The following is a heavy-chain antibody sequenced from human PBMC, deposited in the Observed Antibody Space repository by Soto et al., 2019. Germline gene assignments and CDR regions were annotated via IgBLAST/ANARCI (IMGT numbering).Heavy chain of an antibody. V-gene: IGHV4-30-4*01. Sequence: SETLSLTCTVSGGSINIGDYYWTGVRQPPGKGLEWIGNIFHSGGTYYTPSLRGRAVISLDTSKNHFFLRMNAVTAADTATYYCARDYYGAGAQYYYYGMEVWGQGTTVTVSS. D-gene: IGHD3-10*01. CDR3: ARDYYGAGAQYYYYGMEV. CDR1: GGSINIGDYY. J-gene: IGHJ6*02. CDR2: IFHSGGT.